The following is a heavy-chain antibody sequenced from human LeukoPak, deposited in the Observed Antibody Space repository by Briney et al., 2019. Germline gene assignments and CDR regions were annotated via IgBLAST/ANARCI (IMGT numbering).Heavy chain of an antibody. CDR3: ARRSHLAVAEFDY. V-gene: IGHV4-34*01. D-gene: IGHD6-19*01. Sequence: TSETLSLTCAVYGGSFSGYYWSWIRQPPGKGLEWIGEINHSGSTNYNPSLKSRVTISVDTSKNQFSLKLSSMTAADTAMYYCARRSHLAVAEFDYWGQGTLVTVSS. CDR2: INHSGST. CDR1: GGSFSGYY. J-gene: IGHJ4*02.